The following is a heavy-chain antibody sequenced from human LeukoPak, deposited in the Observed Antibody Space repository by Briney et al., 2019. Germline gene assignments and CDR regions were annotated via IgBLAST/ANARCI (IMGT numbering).Heavy chain of an antibody. CDR3: AREKGGILWFGELSYYFDY. CDR2: IYYSGST. CDR1: GGSISSYY. J-gene: IGHJ4*02. Sequence: PSETLSLTCTVSGGSISSYYWSWIRQPPGMGLEWIGYIYYSGSTNYNPSLKSRVTISVDTSKNQFSLKLSSVTAADTAVYYCAREKGGILWFGELSYYFDYWGQGTLVTVSS. D-gene: IGHD3-10*01. V-gene: IGHV4-59*12.